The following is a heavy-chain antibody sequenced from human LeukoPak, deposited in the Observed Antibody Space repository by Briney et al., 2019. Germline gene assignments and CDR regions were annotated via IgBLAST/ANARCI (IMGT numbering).Heavy chain of an antibody. J-gene: IGHJ5*02. Sequence: PSEALSLTCTVSGGYIITSGHYWGWIRQPPGKGLEWIGSVYYTGVTSTNPFFRSRMSISVDTSKNQFSLNLTSVTAADAAVYYCARERSSSGGHNWFDPWGQGTLVTVSS. CDR3: ARERSSSGGHNWFDP. CDR1: GGYIITSGHY. D-gene: IGHD4-23*01. V-gene: IGHV4-39*07. CDR2: VYYTGVT.